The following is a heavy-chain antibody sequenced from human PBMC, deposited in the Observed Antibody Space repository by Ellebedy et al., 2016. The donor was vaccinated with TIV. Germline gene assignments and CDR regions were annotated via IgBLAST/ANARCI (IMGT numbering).Heavy chain of an antibody. Sequence: GESLKISCAASGFTFSSYAMHWVRQAPGKGLEGVAVISYDGSNKYYADSVKGRFTISRDNSKNTLYLQVNRLRVEDTAIYYSARKRLGWEFDFWGQGTLVIVSS. CDR2: ISYDGSNK. D-gene: IGHD6-19*01. CDR3: ARKRLGWEFDF. CDR1: GFTFSSYA. J-gene: IGHJ4*02. V-gene: IGHV3-30-3*01.